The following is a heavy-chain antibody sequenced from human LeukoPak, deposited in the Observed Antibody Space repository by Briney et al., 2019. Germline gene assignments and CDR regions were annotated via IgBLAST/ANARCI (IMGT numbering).Heavy chain of an antibody. CDR3: ARGPRIAVAGTPFDY. D-gene: IGHD6-19*01. J-gene: IGHJ4*02. Sequence: SETLSLTCTVSGGSISSYYWSWIRQPAGKGLEWIGRIYTSGSTNYNPSLKSRVTILVDTSKNQFSLKLGSVTAADTAVYYCARGPRIAVAGTPFDYWGQGTLVTVSS. V-gene: IGHV4-4*07. CDR1: GGSISSYY. CDR2: IYTSGST.